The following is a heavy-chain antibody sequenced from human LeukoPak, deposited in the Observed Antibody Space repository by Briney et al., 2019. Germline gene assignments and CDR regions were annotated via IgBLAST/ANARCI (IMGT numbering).Heavy chain of an antibody. J-gene: IGHJ4*02. CDR1: GFTFSNYA. CDR2: ISGGGGGT. Sequence: GGSLRLSCAASGFTFSNYAMSWGRQVPGKGLEWVSVISGGGGGTYYADSVKGRFTISRDTSKNTLYLQMNNLRAEDTAVYYCAKGSDGSCYSSSNYWGQGTLVTVSS. V-gene: IGHV3-23*01. CDR3: AKGSDGSCYSSSNY. D-gene: IGHD2-15*01.